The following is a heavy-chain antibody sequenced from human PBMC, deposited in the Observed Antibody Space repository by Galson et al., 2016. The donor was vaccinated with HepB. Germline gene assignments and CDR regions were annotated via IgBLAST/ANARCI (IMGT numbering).Heavy chain of an antibody. CDR2: ISGYNGDT. CDR1: GYSFSTYG. Sequence: SVKVSCKASGYSFSTYGISWLRQTPGQGLEWMAWISGYNGDTKYAQKLQGRVTLTTDTSTSTVYMELRSLRYDNTAVYFCARVGPLGSYDYWGQGTLVTVSS. J-gene: IGHJ4*02. D-gene: IGHD7-27*01. V-gene: IGHV1-18*01. CDR3: ARVGPLGSYDY.